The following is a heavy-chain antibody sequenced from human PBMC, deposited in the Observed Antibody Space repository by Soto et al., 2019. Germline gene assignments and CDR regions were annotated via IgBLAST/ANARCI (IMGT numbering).Heavy chain of an antibody. CDR3: AKDASGWYSYYYYYMDV. Sequence: GGSLRLSCAASGFTFDDYAMHWVRQAPGKGLAWVSGISWNSGSIGYADSVKGRFTISRDNAKNSLYLQMSSLRAEDTALYYCAKDASGWYSYYYYYMDVWGKGTTVTVSS. CDR2: ISWNSGSI. V-gene: IGHV3-9*01. D-gene: IGHD6-19*01. CDR1: GFTFDDYA. J-gene: IGHJ6*03.